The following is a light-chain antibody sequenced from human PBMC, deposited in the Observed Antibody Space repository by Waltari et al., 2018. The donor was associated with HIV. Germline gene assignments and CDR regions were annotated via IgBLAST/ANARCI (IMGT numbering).Light chain of an antibody. CDR1: QSVSRN. CDR2: GAS. CDR3: QQYDNWPPYT. Sequence: EIVMTQSPATLSVSPGERATLSCRASQSVSRNLAWYQQKPGQAPRLLIYGASTRATGIPARFSGSGSGTEFTLIISSLQSEDFATYYCQQYDNWPPYTFGQGTKLEIK. V-gene: IGKV3-15*01. J-gene: IGKJ2*01.